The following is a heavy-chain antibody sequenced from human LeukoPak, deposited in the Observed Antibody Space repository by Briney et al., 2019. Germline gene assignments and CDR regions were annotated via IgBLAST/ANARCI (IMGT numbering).Heavy chain of an antibody. D-gene: IGHD6-6*01. V-gene: IGHV3-9*01. CDR3: AKDIEPLYSSSSLGMDV. CDR1: GFTFDDYA. CDR2: ISWNSGSI. J-gene: IGHJ6*02. Sequence: PGGSLRLSCAASGFTFDDYAMHWVRQAPGKGLEWVSGISWNSGSIGYADSVKGRFTISRDNAKNSLYLQMNSLRAEDTALYYCAKDIEPLYSSSSLGMDVWGQGTTVTVSS.